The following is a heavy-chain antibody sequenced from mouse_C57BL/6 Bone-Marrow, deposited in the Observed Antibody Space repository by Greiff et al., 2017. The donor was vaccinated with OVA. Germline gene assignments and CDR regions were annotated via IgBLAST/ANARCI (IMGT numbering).Heavy chain of an antibody. CDR3: RSSSYYFDY. V-gene: IGHV1-64*01. CDR1: GYTFTSYW. CDR2: IHPNSGST. J-gene: IGHJ2*01. D-gene: IGHD1-1*01. Sequence: VQLQQPGAELVKPGASVKLSCKASGYTFTSYWMHWVKQRPGQGLEWIGMIHPNSGSTNYNEKFKGKATLTVDKSPSTAYMQLSSLTSEDSAVYYGRSSSYYFDYWGQGTTLTVSS.